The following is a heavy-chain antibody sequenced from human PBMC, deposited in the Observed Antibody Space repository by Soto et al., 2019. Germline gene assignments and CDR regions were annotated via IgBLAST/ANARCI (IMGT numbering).Heavy chain of an antibody. CDR2: INHSGST. Sequence: LSLTCAVYGGSFSGYYWSWIRQPPGKGLEWIGEINHSGSTNYNPFLKSRVTISVDTSKNQFSLKLSSVTAADTAVYYCAREGIVVVYGMDVWGQGTTVTVSS. CDR3: AREGIVVVYGMDV. V-gene: IGHV4-34*01. J-gene: IGHJ6*02. D-gene: IGHD2-2*01. CDR1: GGSFSGYY.